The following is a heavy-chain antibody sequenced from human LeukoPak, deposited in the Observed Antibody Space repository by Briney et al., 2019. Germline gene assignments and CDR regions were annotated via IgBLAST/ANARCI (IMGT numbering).Heavy chain of an antibody. D-gene: IGHD5-18*01. CDR2: ISGIGGST. J-gene: IGHJ4*02. CDR3: ATRRLYSYDY. Sequence: GGSLRLSCAASGFTFSNYAMSWVRQAPGKGLEWVSAISGIGGSTYYADSVKGRFTISRDNAKNSLYLQMNSLRAEDTAVYYCATRRLYSYDYWGQGTLVTVSS. V-gene: IGHV3-23*01. CDR1: GFTFSNYA.